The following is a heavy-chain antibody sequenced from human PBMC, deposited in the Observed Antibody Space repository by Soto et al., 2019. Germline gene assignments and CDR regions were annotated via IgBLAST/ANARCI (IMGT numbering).Heavy chain of an antibody. V-gene: IGHV3-30*04. J-gene: IGHJ4*02. CDR2: ISYDGSNK. Sequence: GWSLRLSCASSVFTFSSYAMHWVRQAPGKGLEWVAVISYDGSNKYYADSVKGRFTISRDNSKNTLYLQMNSLRAEDTAVYYCARSYYDSSGYSAYWGQGTLVTVSS. D-gene: IGHD3-22*01. CDR1: VFTFSSYA. CDR3: ARSYYDSSGYSAY.